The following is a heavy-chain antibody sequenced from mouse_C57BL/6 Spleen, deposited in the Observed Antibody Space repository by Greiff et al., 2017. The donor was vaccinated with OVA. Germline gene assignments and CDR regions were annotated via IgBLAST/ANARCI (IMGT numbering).Heavy chain of an antibody. CDR2: INPNNGGT. V-gene: IGHV1-26*01. J-gene: IGHJ3*01. Sequence: VQLQQSGPELVKPGASVKISCKASGYTFTDYYMNWVKQSHGKSLEWIGDINPNNGGTSYNQKFKGKATLTVDKSSSTAYMELRSLTSEDSAVYYCARNYYGSRGTSWFAYWGQGTLVTVSA. CDR1: GYTFTDYY. D-gene: IGHD1-1*01. CDR3: ARNYYGSRGTSWFAY.